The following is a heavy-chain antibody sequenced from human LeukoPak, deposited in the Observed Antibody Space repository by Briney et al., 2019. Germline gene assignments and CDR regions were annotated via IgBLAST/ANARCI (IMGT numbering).Heavy chain of an antibody. CDR2: IYYSGST. CDR3: ARTLLRFLEWQAENWFDP. Sequence: PSETLSLTCTVSGGSISSYYWSWIRQPPGKGLEWIGYIYYSGSTYYNPSLKSRVTISVDTSKNQFSLKLSSVTAADTAVYYCARTLLRFLEWQAENWFDPWGQGTLVTVSS. J-gene: IGHJ5*02. CDR1: GGSISSYY. D-gene: IGHD3-3*01. V-gene: IGHV4-59*12.